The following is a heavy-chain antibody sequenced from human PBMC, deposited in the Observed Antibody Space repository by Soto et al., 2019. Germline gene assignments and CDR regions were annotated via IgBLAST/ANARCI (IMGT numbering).Heavy chain of an antibody. V-gene: IGHV1-69*13. CDR2: IIPIFGTA. Sequence: ASVKVSCKASGGTFSSYAISWVRQAPGQGLEWMGGIIPIFGTANYAQKFKGRVTITADESTSTAYMELSSLRSEDTALYYCAKASGYFDWLNYYMDVWGKVTTVTVAS. CDR1: GGTFSSYA. J-gene: IGHJ6*03. D-gene: IGHD3-9*01. CDR3: AKASGYFDWLNYYMDV.